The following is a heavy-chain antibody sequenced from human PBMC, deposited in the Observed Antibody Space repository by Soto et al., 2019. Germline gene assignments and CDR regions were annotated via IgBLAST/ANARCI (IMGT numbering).Heavy chain of an antibody. D-gene: IGHD1-26*01. Sequence: ASVKVSCKASGYTFTVYYMHWVRQAPGQGLEWTGWINPKSGGTMYPQKFQGRVTMTWDTSISTAYMALTRLRSDDTAVYYCARDLAKGGGSAGFDYWGQGTLVTVSS. CDR2: INPKSGGT. V-gene: IGHV1-2*02. CDR3: ARDLAKGGGSAGFDY. J-gene: IGHJ4*02. CDR1: GYTFTVYY.